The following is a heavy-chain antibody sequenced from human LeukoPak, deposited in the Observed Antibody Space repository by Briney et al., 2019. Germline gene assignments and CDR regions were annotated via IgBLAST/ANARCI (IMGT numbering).Heavy chain of an antibody. J-gene: IGHJ4*02. CDR3: ASPYCSGGSCYQGFDN. D-gene: IGHD2-15*01. Sequence: GGSLRLSCAASGFTFTSYSMNWVRQAPGKGLEWVSYISSGGSTIFYADSVKGRVTISRDNAKNSLYLQMNSLRDEDTAVYYCASPYCSGGSCYQGFDNWGQGTLVTVSS. CDR2: ISSGGSTI. CDR1: GFTFTSYS. V-gene: IGHV3-48*02.